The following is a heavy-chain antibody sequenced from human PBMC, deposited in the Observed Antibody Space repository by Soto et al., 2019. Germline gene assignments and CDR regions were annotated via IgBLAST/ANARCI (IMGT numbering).Heavy chain of an antibody. CDR2: FYYSGST. Sequence: SETLSLTCTVSGASITSTSYHWGWIRQPPGKGLEWIGNFYYSGSTYYNPSLRSRVTISVDTSKNQFSLKLSSVTAADTAVYYCARLRYSYGSSFDYWGQGTLVTVSS. D-gene: IGHD5-18*01. CDR3: ARLRYSYGSSFDY. J-gene: IGHJ4*02. V-gene: IGHV4-39*07. CDR1: GASITSTSYH.